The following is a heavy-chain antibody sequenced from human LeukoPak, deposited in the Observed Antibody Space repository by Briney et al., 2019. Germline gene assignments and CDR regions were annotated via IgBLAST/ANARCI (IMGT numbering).Heavy chain of an antibody. J-gene: IGHJ4*02. CDR2: IYYSGST. V-gene: IGHV4-39*01. CDR1: GGSISSSSYY. D-gene: IGHD3-22*01. Sequence: SETLSLACTVSGGSISSSSYYGGWIRQPPGKGLKWFGSIYYSGSTYYNPSLKSRVTISVDTSKNQFSLKLSSVTAADTAVYYCARGYYDSSGYYFDYWGQGTLVTVSS. CDR3: ARGYYDSSGYYFDY.